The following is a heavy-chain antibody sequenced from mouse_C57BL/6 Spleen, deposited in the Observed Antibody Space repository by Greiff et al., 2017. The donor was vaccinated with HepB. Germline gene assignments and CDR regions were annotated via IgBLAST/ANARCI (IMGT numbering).Heavy chain of an antibody. Sequence: QVQLQQSGAELVKPGASVKVSCKASGYTFTSYWMHWVKQRPGQGLEWIGRIHPSDSDTNYNQKFKGKATLTVDKSSSTAYMQLSSLTSEDSAVYYCAIRDGNTLFAYWGQGTLVTVSA. CDR2: IHPSDSDT. CDR3: AIRDGNTLFAY. CDR1: GYTFTSYW. D-gene: IGHD2-1*01. V-gene: IGHV1-74*01. J-gene: IGHJ3*01.